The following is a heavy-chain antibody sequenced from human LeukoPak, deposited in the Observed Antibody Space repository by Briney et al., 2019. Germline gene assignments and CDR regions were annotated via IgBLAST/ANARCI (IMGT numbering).Heavy chain of an antibody. J-gene: IGHJ4*02. V-gene: IGHV1-2*04. CDR1: GYTFTGYY. D-gene: IGHD6-13*01. CDR2: INPNSGGT. CDR3: ARCPQSTGYSSSWQDEDYFDY. Sequence: ASVNVSCKASGYTFTGYYMHWVRQAPGQGLEWMGWINPNSGGTNYAQKFQGWVTMTRDTSISTAYMELSRLRSDDTAVYYCARCPQSTGYSSSWQDEDYFDYWGQGTLVTVSS.